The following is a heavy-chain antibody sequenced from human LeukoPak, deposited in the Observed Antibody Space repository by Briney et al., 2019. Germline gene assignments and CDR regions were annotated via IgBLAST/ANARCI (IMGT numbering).Heavy chain of an antibody. D-gene: IGHD6-13*01. Sequence: SETLSLTCTVSGGSISSYYWSWIRQPPGKGLEWVGYIYYSGSTNYNPSLKSRVTISVDTSKNQFSLKLSSVTAADTAVYYCARHRALRIAAAGTRYYYYGMDVWGQGTTVTVSS. V-gene: IGHV4-59*08. CDR3: ARHRALRIAAAGTRYYYYGMDV. CDR2: IYYSGST. J-gene: IGHJ6*02. CDR1: GGSISSYY.